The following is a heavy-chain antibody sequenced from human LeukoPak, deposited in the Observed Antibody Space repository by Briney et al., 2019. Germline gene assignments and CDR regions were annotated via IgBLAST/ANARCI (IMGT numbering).Heavy chain of an antibody. CDR2: IYYSGST. V-gene: IGHV4-39*01. Sequence: SETLSLTCTVSGGSNSSSSYYWGWIRQPPGKGLEWIGSIYYSGSTYYNPSLKSRVTISVDTSKNQFSLRLSSVTAADTAVYYCARQGGGWYHFDYWGQGTLVTVSS. CDR1: GGSNSSSSYY. D-gene: IGHD6-19*01. CDR3: ARQGGGWYHFDY. J-gene: IGHJ4*02.